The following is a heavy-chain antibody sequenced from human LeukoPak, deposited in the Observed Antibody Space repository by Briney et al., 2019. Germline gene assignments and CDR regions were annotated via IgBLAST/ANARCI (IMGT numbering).Heavy chain of an antibody. CDR3: ARDMKKRQWLAYWYFDL. CDR2: IYHSGNT. D-gene: IGHD6-19*01. Sequence: SGTLSLTCAVSGGSISSSNWWSWVRQPPGKGLEWIGEIYHSGNTNYNPSLKSRVTISVDKSKNQFSLKLSSVTAADTAVYYCARDMKKRQWLAYWYFDLWGRGTLVTVSS. J-gene: IGHJ2*01. V-gene: IGHV4-4*02. CDR1: GGSISSSNW.